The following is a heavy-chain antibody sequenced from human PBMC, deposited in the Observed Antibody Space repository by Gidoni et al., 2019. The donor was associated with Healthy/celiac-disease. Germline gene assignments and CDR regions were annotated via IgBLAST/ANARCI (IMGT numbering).Heavy chain of an antibody. V-gene: IGHV1-2*06. D-gene: IGHD6-6*01. CDR3: ARELMYSSSSKNFDY. J-gene: IGHJ4*02. CDR1: GYTFTGYY. CDR2: INPNSGGT. Sequence: QVQLVQSGAEVKKPGASVKVSCKASGYTFTGYYMHWVRQAPGQGLEWMGRINPNSGGTNYAQKFQGRVTMTRDTSISTAYMELSRLRSDDTAVYYCARELMYSSSSKNFDYWGQGTLVTVSS.